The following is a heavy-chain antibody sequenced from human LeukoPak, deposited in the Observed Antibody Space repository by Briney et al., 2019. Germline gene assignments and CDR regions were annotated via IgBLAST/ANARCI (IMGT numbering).Heavy chain of an antibody. D-gene: IGHD3-3*01. Sequence: GASVKVSCKASGYTFTGYYMHWVRQAPGQGLEWMGWINPNSGGTNYAQKFQGRVTMTRDTSISAAYMELSRLRSDDTAVYYCARGTIFGVVTTASYYYYGMDAWGQGTTVTVSS. CDR2: INPNSGGT. J-gene: IGHJ6*02. CDR1: GYTFTGYY. V-gene: IGHV1-2*02. CDR3: ARGTIFGVVTTASYYYYGMDA.